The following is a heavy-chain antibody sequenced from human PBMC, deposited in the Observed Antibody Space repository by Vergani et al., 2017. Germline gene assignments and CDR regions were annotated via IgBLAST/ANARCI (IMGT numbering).Heavy chain of an antibody. Sequence: QVRLQESGPGLVKPSETLSLTCSVSGGSMSGYYWSWIRQPPGKGLEWIGYISPTGIAVYNPSLKSRVTISVDTSKNQFSLKVRSVTAADTAVYYCAREDRAYDTNWFDSWGQGTLVTVSS. D-gene: IGHD5-12*01. V-gene: IGHV4-4*08. J-gene: IGHJ5*01. CDR2: ISPTGIA. CDR3: AREDRAYDTNWFDS. CDR1: GGSMSGYY.